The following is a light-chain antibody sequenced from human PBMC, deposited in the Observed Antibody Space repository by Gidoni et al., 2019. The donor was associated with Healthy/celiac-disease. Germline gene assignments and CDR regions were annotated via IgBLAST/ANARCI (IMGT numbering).Light chain of an antibody. Sequence: SYVLTQPPSVSVAPGQTARITCGGKNIGSKSVHWYQQKPGQAPLLVVYDDSDLPSGIPERFSGSNSGNTATLTISSVEAGDEADYYCQVWDSSSDHHVVFGGGTKLTVL. V-gene: IGLV3-21*02. CDR1: NIGSKS. J-gene: IGLJ2*01. CDR3: QVWDSSSDHHVV. CDR2: DDS.